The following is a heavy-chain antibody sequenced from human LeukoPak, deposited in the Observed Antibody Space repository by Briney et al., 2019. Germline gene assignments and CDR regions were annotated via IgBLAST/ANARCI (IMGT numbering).Heavy chain of an antibody. V-gene: IGHV4-59*01. J-gene: IGHJ4*02. CDR2: IYYSGST. CDR1: GVSISSYY. Sequence: SETLSLTCTVSGVSISSYYWSWIRQPPGKGLEWIGYIYYSGSTNYNPSLKSRVTISVDTSKNQFSLKLSSVTAADTAVYYCARVRRYSLGSSVDYWGQGTLVTVSS. CDR3: ARVRRYSLGSSVDY. D-gene: IGHD5-18*01.